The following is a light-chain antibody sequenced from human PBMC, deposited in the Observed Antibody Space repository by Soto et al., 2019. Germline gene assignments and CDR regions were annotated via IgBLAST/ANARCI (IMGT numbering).Light chain of an antibody. CDR1: QSVSSKY. Sequence: EIVLTQSPGTLSLSPGERATLSCRASQSVSSKYLAWYQQKPGQAPRVLIYGTSIRASGVPERFSGGRSGTDFTRTITSLEPEDFAVYYCQQYGSSLFTFGPGTKVDFK. CDR3: QQYGSSLFT. V-gene: IGKV3-20*01. CDR2: GTS. J-gene: IGKJ3*01.